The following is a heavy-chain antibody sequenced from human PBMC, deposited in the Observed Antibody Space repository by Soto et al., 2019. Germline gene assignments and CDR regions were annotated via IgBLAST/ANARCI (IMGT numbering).Heavy chain of an antibody. CDR2: ISSNGGST. D-gene: IGHD5-18*01. V-gene: IGHV3-64D*06. J-gene: IGHJ6*02. Sequence: WVRQAPGKGLEYVSAISSNGGSTYYADSVKGRFTISRDNSKNTLYLQMSSLRAEDTAVYYCVKDGVTDTAMVRDNYYYYGMDVWGQGTTVTVSS. CDR3: VKDGVTDTAMVRDNYYYYGMDV.